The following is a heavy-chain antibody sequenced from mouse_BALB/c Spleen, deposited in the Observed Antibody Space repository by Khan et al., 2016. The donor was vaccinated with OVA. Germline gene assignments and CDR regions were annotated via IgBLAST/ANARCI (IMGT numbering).Heavy chain of an antibody. V-gene: IGHV14-3*02. CDR3: AHPSDDPRYFEV. CDR2: IAPANGNI. J-gene: IGHJ1*01. D-gene: IGHD6-1*01. CDR1: GFNIKDTY. Sequence: EVELVESGAELVKPGASVRLSCTASGFNIKDTYIHWMKQRPEQGLEWIGRIAPANGNIKYGPKFQDKATITSDTSSNTSYLQLSSLTSEDTAVYYWAHPSDDPRYFEVWGAGTTVTVSS.